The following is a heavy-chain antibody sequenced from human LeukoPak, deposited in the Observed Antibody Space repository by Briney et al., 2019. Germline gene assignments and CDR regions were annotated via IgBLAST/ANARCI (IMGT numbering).Heavy chain of an antibody. CDR1: GFTLISYS. V-gene: IGHV3-48*01. CDR2: ISSSSSTI. J-gene: IGHJ6*03. CDR3: ARDLRYYYMDV. Sequence: PGGSLRLSRAASGFTLISYSMNWVRQAPGKGLEWVSYISSSSSTIYYADSVKGRFTVSRDNAKNSLFLQMNSLRAEDTAVYYCARDLRYYYMDVWGKGTTVTVSS.